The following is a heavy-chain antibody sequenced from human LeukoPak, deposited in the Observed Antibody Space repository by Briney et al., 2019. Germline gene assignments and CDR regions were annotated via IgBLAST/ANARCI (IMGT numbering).Heavy chain of an antibody. D-gene: IGHD2-15*01. V-gene: IGHV3-30*18. Sequence: GGSLRLSWAPYGFTFSNYGMQWVRQAPGKGREWVAVISSAEPYIRYGDSVSARFTVSRDNAKNTVYLQMNSLGADDTAVYYCAKDPYRVVFATGNYLDPWGQGTLVTVSS. CDR2: ISSAEPY. CDR3: AKDPYRVVFATGNYLDP. CDR1: GFTFSNYG. J-gene: IGHJ5*02.